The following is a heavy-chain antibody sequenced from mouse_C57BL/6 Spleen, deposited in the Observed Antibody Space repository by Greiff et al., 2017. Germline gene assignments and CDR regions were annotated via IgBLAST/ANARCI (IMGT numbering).Heavy chain of an antibody. D-gene: IGHD1-1*01. CDR3: ARASITTVDY. CDR1: GFTFSDYG. CDR2: ISSGSSTI. J-gene: IGHJ2*01. V-gene: IGHV5-17*01. Sequence: EVMLVESGGGLVKPGGSLKLSCAASGFTFSDYGMHWVRQAPAKGLEWVAYISSGSSTIYYADTVKGRFTIARDNAKNTLFLQMTSLSSEDTAMYDCARASITTVDYWGQGTTLTVSS.